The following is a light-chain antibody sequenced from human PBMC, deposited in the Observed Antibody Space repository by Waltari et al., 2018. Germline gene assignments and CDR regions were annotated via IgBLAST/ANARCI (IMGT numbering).Light chain of an antibody. Sequence: DIQMTQSPSTLSASVGDRVTITCRASQGISRWLAWYQQKPGKAPKLLIYKASSLETGVPSRFSGSESGTEFTLTISSLQPDDFATYYCQQYNSYPYTFGQGTKLEIK. CDR2: KAS. CDR3: QQYNSYPYT. V-gene: IGKV1-5*03. CDR1: QGISRW. J-gene: IGKJ2*01.